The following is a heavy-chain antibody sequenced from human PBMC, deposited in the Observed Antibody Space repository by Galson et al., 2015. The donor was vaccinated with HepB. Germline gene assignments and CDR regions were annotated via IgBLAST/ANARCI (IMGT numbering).Heavy chain of an antibody. CDR1: GFTFSSYG. J-gene: IGHJ5*02. CDR3: AREAGQQLGHGWFDP. D-gene: IGHD6-13*01. CDR2: IWYDGSNK. V-gene: IGHV3-33*08. Sequence: SLRLSCAASGFTFSSYGMHWVRQAPGKGLEWVAVIWYDGSNKYYADSVKGRFTISRDNSKNTLYLQMNSLRAEDTAVYYCAREAGQQLGHGWFDPWGQGTLVTVSS.